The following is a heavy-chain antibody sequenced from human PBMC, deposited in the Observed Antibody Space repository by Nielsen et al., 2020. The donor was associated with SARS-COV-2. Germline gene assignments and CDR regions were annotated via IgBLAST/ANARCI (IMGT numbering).Heavy chain of an antibody. CDR2: IIPIFGTA. Sequence: SVKVSCKASGGTFSSYAISWVRQAPGQGLEWMGGIIPIFGTANYAQKFQARVTITADESTSTAYMELSSLRSEDTAVYYCATGCSSTSCYIGRYYYYYMDVWGKGTTVTVSS. CDR1: GGTFSSYA. CDR3: ATGCSSTSCYIGRYYYYYMDV. D-gene: IGHD2-2*02. V-gene: IGHV1-69*13. J-gene: IGHJ6*03.